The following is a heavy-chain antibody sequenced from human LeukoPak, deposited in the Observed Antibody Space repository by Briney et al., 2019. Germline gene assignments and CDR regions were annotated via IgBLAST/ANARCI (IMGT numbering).Heavy chain of an antibody. D-gene: IGHD3-10*01. J-gene: IGHJ4*02. CDR3: ASISGSGSYYLDY. Sequence: SETLSLTCTLSGGSISTYYWSWIRQPPGKGLEWIGYIYHSGSTNYNPSLKSRATISVDTSKNQFSLKLSSVTAADTAVYYCASISGSGSYYLDYWGQGTLVTVSS. CDR1: GGSISTYY. V-gene: IGHV4-59*01. CDR2: IYHSGST.